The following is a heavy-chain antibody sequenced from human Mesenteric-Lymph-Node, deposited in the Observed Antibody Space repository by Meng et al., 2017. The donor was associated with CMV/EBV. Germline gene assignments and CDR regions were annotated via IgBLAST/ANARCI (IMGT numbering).Heavy chain of an antibody. CDR2: IFYSGSA. CDR1: GGSISSSWHY. V-gene: IGHV4-39*02. D-gene: IGHD3-10*01. CDR3: ARDTLTYSYGPGWIDP. J-gene: IGHJ5*02. Sequence: HLHLQESGPRLVKPSETLSLKCTVSGGSISSSWHYWGWIRQPPGKGLEWIGSIFYSGSAHYNPALESRVTISIDKSKNEFFLNLGSVTAADTAMYFCARDTLTYSYGPGWIDPWGQGTLVTVSS.